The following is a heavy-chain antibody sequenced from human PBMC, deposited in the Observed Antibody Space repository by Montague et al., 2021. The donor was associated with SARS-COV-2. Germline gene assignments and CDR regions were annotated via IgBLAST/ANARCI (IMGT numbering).Heavy chain of an antibody. CDR2: IYYSGST. CDR3: ARRSLGYCSGGSCYSAFDP. D-gene: IGHD2-15*01. Sequence: SETLSLTCTVSGGSISSNYWSWIRQPPGKGLEWIGYIYYSGSTNYNPSLKSRVTISVDTSKNQFSLKLSFVTAADTAVYYCARRSLGYCSGGSCYSAFDPWGQGTLVTVSS. V-gene: IGHV4-59*01. J-gene: IGHJ5*02. CDR1: GGSISSNY.